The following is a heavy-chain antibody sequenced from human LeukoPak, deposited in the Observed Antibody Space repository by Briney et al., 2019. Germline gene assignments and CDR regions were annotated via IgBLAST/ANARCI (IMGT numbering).Heavy chain of an antibody. V-gene: IGHV3-9*01. CDR2: ISWNSGSI. D-gene: IGHD6-13*01. J-gene: IGHJ4*02. Sequence: AGGSLRLSCAASGFTFDDYAMHWVRQAPGKGLEWLSGISWNSGSIGYADSVKGRFTISRDNAKNSLYLQMNSLRAEDTALYYCAISSSWYGYYFDYWGQGTLVTVSS. CDR3: AISSSWYGYYFDY. CDR1: GFTFDDYA.